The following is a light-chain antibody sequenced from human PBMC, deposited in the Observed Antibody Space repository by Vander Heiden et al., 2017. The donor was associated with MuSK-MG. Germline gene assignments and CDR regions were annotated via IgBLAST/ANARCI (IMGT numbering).Light chain of an antibody. J-gene: IGLJ2*01. V-gene: IGLV2-8*01. CDR1: SNDVTIYNY. CDR3: AAYSGIDHVV. CDR2: EVS. Sequence: QSALTQPPSASGSPGQSVTISCTGTSNDVTIYNYVSWYQQHPGKAPKLIIYEVSERPSGVPDRFSGSRSGNMASLTVSGLQAEDEADYYCAAYSGIDHVVFGGGTKVTVL.